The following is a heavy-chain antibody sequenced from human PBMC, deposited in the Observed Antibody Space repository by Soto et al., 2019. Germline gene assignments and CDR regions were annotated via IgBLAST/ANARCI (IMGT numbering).Heavy chain of an antibody. J-gene: IGHJ4*01. Sequence: PGGSLRLSAAASGFSFSTYTMNWVRQAPGRGRWWVSYIGSSGTTIYYADSVKGRFTISSDNAKTSMYMQMNRLRDEHTAVYYCPRDHYYYGSSGYSPFDYWGQGTLVTVSS. CDR2: IGSSGTTI. V-gene: IGHV3-48*02. D-gene: IGHD3-22*01. CDR1: GFSFSTYT. CDR3: PRDHYYYGSSGYSPFDY.